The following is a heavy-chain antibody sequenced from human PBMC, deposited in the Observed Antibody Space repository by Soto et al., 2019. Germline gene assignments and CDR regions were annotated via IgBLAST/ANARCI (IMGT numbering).Heavy chain of an antibody. V-gene: IGHV4-34*01. Sequence: SETLSLXCAVYGWSFSGYYWSWIRQPPGKGLEWIGEINHSGSTNYNPSLKSRVTISVDTSKNQFSLKLSSVTAADTAVYYCARGLIEYSSSPLDYWGQGTLVTVSS. D-gene: IGHD6-6*01. CDR3: ARGLIEYSSSPLDY. J-gene: IGHJ4*02. CDR2: INHSGST. CDR1: GWSFSGYY.